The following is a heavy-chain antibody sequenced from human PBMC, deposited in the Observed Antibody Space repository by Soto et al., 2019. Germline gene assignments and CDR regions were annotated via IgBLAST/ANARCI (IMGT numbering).Heavy chain of an antibody. CDR1: GGTFSSDA. CDR3: ARAPPVDYYDSSGSNWFDS. D-gene: IGHD3-22*01. J-gene: IGHJ5*01. CDR2: IIPIFGTA. V-gene: IGHV1-69*13. Sequence: SVKVSCKASGGTFSSDAISWVRQAPGQGLEWMGGIIPIFGTANYAQKFQGRVTITADESTSTAYMELSSLRSEDTAVYYCARAPPVDYYDSSGSNWFDSWCQGTLVTVST.